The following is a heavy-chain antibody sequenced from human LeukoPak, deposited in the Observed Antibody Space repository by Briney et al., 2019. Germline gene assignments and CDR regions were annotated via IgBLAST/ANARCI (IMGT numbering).Heavy chain of an antibody. CDR2: IYYSGST. V-gene: IGHV4-59*01. CDR3: AQDLEYHY. J-gene: IGHJ4*02. Sequence: SETLSLTCTVSGGSISSYYCSWIRQPPGKGLEWIGYIYYSGSTNYNPSLKSRVTISVDTSKNQFSLKLSSVTAADTAVYYCAQDLEYHYWGQGTLVTVSS. D-gene: IGHD2/OR15-2a*01. CDR1: GGSISSYY.